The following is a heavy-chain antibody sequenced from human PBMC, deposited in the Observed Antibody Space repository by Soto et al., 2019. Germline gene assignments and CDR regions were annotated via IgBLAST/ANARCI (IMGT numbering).Heavy chain of an antibody. V-gene: IGHV4-31*03. Sequence: SETLSLTCPFSGGSSSSGGYYWSWIRQHPGKGLEWIGYIYYSGSTYYNPSLKSRVTISVDTSKNQFSLKLSSVTAAGTAVYYCARGVTLVRGVIHTPYFDYWGQGALVTVSS. CDR1: GGSSSSGGYY. J-gene: IGHJ4*02. CDR2: IYYSGST. CDR3: ARGVTLVRGVIHTPYFDY. D-gene: IGHD3-10*01.